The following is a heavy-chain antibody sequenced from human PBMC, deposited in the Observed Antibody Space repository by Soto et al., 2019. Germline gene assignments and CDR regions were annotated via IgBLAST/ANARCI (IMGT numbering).Heavy chain of an antibody. CDR1: RFIFRDYA. V-gene: IGHV3-23*01. CDR3: ARDVGGFNAMFDY. D-gene: IGHD5-12*01. J-gene: IGHJ4*02. Sequence: PGGSLRLSCAASRFIFRDYAMSWVRQTSGKGLEWVSTISTGSVNTHYADSIEGRFTISRDDSKNTLYLQMNSLRAEDTALYYCARDVGGFNAMFDYWGQGTQVTVSS. CDR2: ISTGSVNT.